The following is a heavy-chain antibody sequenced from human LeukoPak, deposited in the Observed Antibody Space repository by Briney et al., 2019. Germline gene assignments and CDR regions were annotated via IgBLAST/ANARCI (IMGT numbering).Heavy chain of an antibody. CDR3: VRDGMVIPYAFDI. CDR1: AFTFSNHW. CDR2: ISSDGSRT. Sequence: GGSLRLSRAASAFTFSNHWMRWVRQAPGKGLVWVSDISSDGSRTFYADSVKGRFIISRDNAKNTVYLQMNSLRAEDTAVYYCVRDGMVIPYAFDIWGQGTMVTVSS. D-gene: IGHD2-21*01. V-gene: IGHV3-74*01. J-gene: IGHJ3*02.